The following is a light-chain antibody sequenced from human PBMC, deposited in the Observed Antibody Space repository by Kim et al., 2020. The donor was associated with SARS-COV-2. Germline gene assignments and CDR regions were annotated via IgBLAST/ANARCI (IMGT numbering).Light chain of an antibody. CDR3: ATWDDSLSGPV. CDR1: SSNIGDNP. V-gene: IGLV1-44*01. J-gene: IGLJ2*01. Sequence: ELTQPPSASGAPGQTVSISCSGSSSNIGDNPVTWYQQLPGTAPKLLIYSNIKRPSGVPDRFSGSKSGTSASLAISGLQSEDEADYYCATWDDSLSGPVLGGGTQLTVL. CDR2: SNI.